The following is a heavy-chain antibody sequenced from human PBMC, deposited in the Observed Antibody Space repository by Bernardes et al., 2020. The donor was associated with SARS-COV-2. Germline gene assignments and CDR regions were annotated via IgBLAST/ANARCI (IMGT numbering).Heavy chain of an antibody. J-gene: IGHJ5*02. CDR1: GFTFSSYS. Sequence: GGSLRLSCAASGFTFSSYSMNWVRQAPGKGLEWVSYISSSSSTIYYADSVKGRFTISRDNAKNSLYLQMNSLRDEDTAVYYCARGLYDILTGYWFDPWGQGTLVTVSS. D-gene: IGHD3-9*01. CDR3: ARGLYDILTGYWFDP. V-gene: IGHV3-48*02. CDR2: ISSSSSTI.